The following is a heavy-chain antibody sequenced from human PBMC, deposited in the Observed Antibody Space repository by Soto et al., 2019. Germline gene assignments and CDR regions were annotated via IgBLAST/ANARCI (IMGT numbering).Heavy chain of an antibody. CDR1: GGTFGNYA. Sequence: QQQLVQSGAEVKKPGSSVKVSCKASGGTFGNYAIGWVRQAPGQGLEWMGKIIPIFKTANYAQKFQGRITITADRSPRTDTAYMELSSLRSEYTALYYGARVSIPGIYGEDVWGQGTTVTVSS. CDR3: ARVSIPGIYGEDV. V-gene: IGHV1-69*06. J-gene: IGHJ6*02. CDR2: IIPIFKTA. D-gene: IGHD2-2*01.